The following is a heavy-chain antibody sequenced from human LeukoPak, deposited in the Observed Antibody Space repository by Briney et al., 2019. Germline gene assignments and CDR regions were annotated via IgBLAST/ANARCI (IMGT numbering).Heavy chain of an antibody. J-gene: IGHJ4*02. CDR2: ISYDGSNK. Sequence: PGRSLRLSCAASGFTFSSYAMHWVRQAPGKGLEWVAVISYDGSNKYYADSVKGRFTISKDKSKNSLYLQMNSLRAEDTAVYYCARGKTAPAAPFDYWGQGTLVTVSS. D-gene: IGHD2-2*01. CDR1: GFTFSSYA. V-gene: IGHV3-30*04. CDR3: ARGKTAPAAPFDY.